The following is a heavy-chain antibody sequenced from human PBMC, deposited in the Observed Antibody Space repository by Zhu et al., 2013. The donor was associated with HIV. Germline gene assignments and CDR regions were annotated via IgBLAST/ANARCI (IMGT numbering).Heavy chain of an antibody. J-gene: IGHJ4*02. V-gene: IGHV1-69*01. Sequence: QVQLVQSGAEVRKPGSSVKVSCKASGGTFNNYAISWVRQAPGQGLEWMGGIIPISGSTNYAQKFQGRLTITADESTRTAYMELSSLRSEDTAVYFCARENIAAAGTMSFDSWGQGTLVTVSS. CDR1: GGTFNNYA. CDR2: IIPISGST. D-gene: IGHD6-13*01. CDR3: ARENIAAAGTMSFDS.